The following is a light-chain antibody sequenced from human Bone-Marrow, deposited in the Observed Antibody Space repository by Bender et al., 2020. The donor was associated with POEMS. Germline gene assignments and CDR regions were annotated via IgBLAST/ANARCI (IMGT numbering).Light chain of an antibody. CDR3: CSYAGSSTWV. V-gene: IGLV2-8*01. J-gene: IGLJ3*02. CDR1: SRDVGGYNY. Sequence: QSALTQPPSASGSPGQSVTISCTGTSRDVGGYNYVSWYQQYPGKPPKLIISEVTKRPSGVPDRFSGSKSGNTASLTVSGLQAEDEADYYCCSYAGSSTWVFGGGTKLTVL. CDR2: EVT.